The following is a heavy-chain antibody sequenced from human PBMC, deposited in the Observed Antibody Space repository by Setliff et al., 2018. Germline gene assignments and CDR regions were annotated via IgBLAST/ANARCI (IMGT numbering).Heavy chain of an antibody. J-gene: IGHJ6*03. CDR3: AREGVDTRSSTDYRYYMDV. CDR2: INPSGGLT. D-gene: IGHD5-18*01. CDR1: GYTLTNYY. V-gene: IGHV1-46*01. Sequence: GASVKVSCKASGYTLTNYYMHWVRQAPGQGLEWMGIINPSGGLTRYAQKFQGRVTMTRDTSTSTVYMEVISLRSEDTAVYYCAREGVDTRSSTDYRYYMDVWGKGTTVTVSS.